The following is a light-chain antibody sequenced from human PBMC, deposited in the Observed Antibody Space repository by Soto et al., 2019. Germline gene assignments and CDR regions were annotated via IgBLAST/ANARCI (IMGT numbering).Light chain of an antibody. Sequence: EIGMSPSPATLSVSPVERSPPSCRASQSVSSDLAWYEQKPGQAPRLLIYGASTRATGIPARFSGSGSGTEFTLTISSLQSEDFAVYYCQQYNNWPLTFGGGTKVDIK. CDR3: QQYNNWPLT. J-gene: IGKJ4*01. CDR2: GAS. V-gene: IGKV3-15*01. CDR1: QSVSSD.